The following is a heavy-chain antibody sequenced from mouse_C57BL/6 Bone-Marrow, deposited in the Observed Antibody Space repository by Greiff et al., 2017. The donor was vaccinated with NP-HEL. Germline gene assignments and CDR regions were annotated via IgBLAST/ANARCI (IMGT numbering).Heavy chain of an antibody. V-gene: IGHV1-15*01. CDR1: GYTFTDYE. Sequence: QVQLQQSGAELVRPGVSVTLSCKASGYTFTDYEMHWVKQTPVHGLEWIGAIDPETGGTAYNQKFKGKAILTADKSSSTAYMELRSLTSEDSAVYYCTRPKLGFDYWGQGTTLTVSS. J-gene: IGHJ2*01. D-gene: IGHD4-1*01. CDR3: TRPKLGFDY. CDR2: IDPETGGT.